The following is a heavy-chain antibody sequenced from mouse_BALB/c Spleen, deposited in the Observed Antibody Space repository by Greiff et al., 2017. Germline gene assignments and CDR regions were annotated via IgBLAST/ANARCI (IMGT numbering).Heavy chain of an antibody. CDR3: ARHDGYDPVLFAY. V-gene: IGHV5-6*01. D-gene: IGHD2-2*01. Sequence: EVHLVESGGGLVKPGGSLKLSCAASGFTFSSYGMSWVRQTPDKRLEWVATISSGGSYTYYPDSVKGRFTISRDNAKNTLYLQMSSLKSEDTAMYYCARHDGYDPVLFAYWGQGTLVTVSA. CDR1: GFTFSSYG. J-gene: IGHJ3*01. CDR2: ISSGGSYT.